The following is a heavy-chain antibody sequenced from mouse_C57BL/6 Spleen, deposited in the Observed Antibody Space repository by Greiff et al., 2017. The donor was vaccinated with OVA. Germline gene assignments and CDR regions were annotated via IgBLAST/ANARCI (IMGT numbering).Heavy chain of an antibody. D-gene: IGHD1-1*01. J-gene: IGHJ2*01. Sequence: VQLQQSGAELVMPGASVKLSCKASGYTFTSYWMHWVKQRPGQGLEWIGEIDPSDSYTNYNQKFTGKSTLTVDKYSSTAYMQISSRTSEDSAVYYCSRFDYDSSYPCDWGQGTTLTVSS. CDR1: GYTFTSYW. CDR2: IDPSDSYT. V-gene: IGHV1-69*01. CDR3: SRFDYDSSYPCD.